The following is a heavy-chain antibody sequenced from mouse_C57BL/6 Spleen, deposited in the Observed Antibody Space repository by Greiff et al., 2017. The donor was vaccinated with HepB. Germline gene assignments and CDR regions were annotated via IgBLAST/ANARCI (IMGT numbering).Heavy chain of an antibody. Sequence: EVQLVESGPGLVKPSQSLSLTCSVTGYSITSGYYWNWIRQFPGNKLEWMGYISYDGSNNYNPSLKNRISITRDTSQNQFFLKLNSVTTEDTATYYCAREKLGAMDYWGQGTSVTVSS. J-gene: IGHJ4*01. CDR3: AREKLGAMDY. V-gene: IGHV3-6*01. D-gene: IGHD4-1*01. CDR1: GYSITSGYY. CDR2: ISYDGSN.